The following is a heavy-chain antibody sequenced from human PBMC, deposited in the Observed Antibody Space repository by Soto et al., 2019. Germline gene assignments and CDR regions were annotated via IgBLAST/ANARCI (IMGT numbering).Heavy chain of an antibody. Sequence: EVKLLESGGGLVQPGGSLRLSCGASGFTVTSNGVSWVRQAPGKGLEWVSAISPNGQGIWYADSVKGRFTISRDISRNTVFLQMDSLRAEDTDGYYCATDQQYPRDYFHYWGQGTLVTVYS. V-gene: IGHV3-23*01. CDR1: GFTVTSNG. J-gene: IGHJ4*02. CDR3: ATDQQYPRDYFHY. CDR2: ISPNGQGI. D-gene: IGHD4-4*01.